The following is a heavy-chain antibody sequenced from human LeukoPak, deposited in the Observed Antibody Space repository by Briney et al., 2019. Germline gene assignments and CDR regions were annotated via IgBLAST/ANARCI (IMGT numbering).Heavy chain of an antibody. CDR3: ARGNLRFLEWSVNWFDP. Sequence: GASVKVSCKASGYTFTSYGISWVRQAPGQGLEWMGWISAYNGNTNYAQKLQGRVTMTTDTSTSTAYMELRSLRSDDTAVYYCARGNLRFLEWSVNWFDPWGQGTLVTVSS. D-gene: IGHD3-3*01. J-gene: IGHJ5*02. CDR1: GYTFTSYG. V-gene: IGHV1-18*01. CDR2: ISAYNGNT.